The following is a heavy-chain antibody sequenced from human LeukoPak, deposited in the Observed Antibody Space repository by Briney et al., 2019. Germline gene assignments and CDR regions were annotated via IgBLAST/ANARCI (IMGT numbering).Heavy chain of an antibody. CDR2: IGFSGGPI. Sequence: GGSLRLSCAASGFIFSDYSMNWVRQAPGKGLEWISYIGFSGGPIYYADSVEGRFTISRDNAQSSVYLQMNSLRAEDTAVYFCARDMKPFHGGWNYFDCWGQGSLVTVSS. J-gene: IGHJ4*02. D-gene: IGHD6-19*01. CDR3: ARDMKPFHGGWNYFDC. CDR1: GFIFSDYS. V-gene: IGHV3-48*04.